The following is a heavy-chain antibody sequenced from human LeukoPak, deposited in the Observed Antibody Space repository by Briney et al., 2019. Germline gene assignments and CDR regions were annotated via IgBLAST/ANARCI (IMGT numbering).Heavy chain of an antibody. V-gene: IGHV1-69*05. J-gene: IGHJ4*02. CDR2: IIPIFGTA. D-gene: IGHD1-1*01. CDR1: GGTFSSYA. CDR3: ASNKYNYFDY. Sequence: SVTVSCKASGGTFSSYAISWVRQAPGQGLEWMGGIIPIFGTANYAQKFQGRVTITTDESTSTAYMELSSLRSEDTAVYYCASNKYNYFDYWGQGTLVTVSS.